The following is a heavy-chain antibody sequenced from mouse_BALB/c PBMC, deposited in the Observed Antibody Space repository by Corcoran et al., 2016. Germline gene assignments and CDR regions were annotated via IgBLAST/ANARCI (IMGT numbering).Heavy chain of an antibody. CDR1: GFNIKDYY. CDR3: AGYFDY. CDR2: IDPENGNT. V-gene: IGHV14-1*02. Sequence: EVQLQQSGAELVRPGALVKLSCKASGFNIKDYYMHGVKQRPEQGLEWIGWIDPENGNTIYDPKFQGKASRTADTSSNTAYLQLSSLTSEDTAVYYCAGYFDYWGQGTTLTVSS. J-gene: IGHJ2*01.